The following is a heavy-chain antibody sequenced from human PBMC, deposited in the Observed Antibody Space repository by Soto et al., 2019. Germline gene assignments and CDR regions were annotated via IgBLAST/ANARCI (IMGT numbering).Heavy chain of an antibody. Sequence: QITLKESGPTLVNPTQTLTLTCTFSGFSLSTTGVGVSWIRQPPGKALEWLALIYWHDDKRYSPSLKSRLSITKDTSKNQVVLTMTDMDPVDTATYYCAHRGGATVGLYYFDYWGQGALVTVSS. V-gene: IGHV2-5*01. CDR1: GFSLSTTGVG. CDR2: IYWHDDK. J-gene: IGHJ4*02. CDR3: AHRGGATVGLYYFDY. D-gene: IGHD3-16*01.